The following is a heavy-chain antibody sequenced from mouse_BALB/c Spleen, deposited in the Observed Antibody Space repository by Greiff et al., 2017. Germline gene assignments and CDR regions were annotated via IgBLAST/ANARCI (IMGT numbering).Heavy chain of an antibody. V-gene: IGHV2-2*02. J-gene: IGHJ4*01. CDR3: ARLGITYYAMDY. CDR2: IWSGGST. D-gene: IGHD4-1*01. CDR1: GFSLTSYG. Sequence: VHLVESGPGLVQPSQSLSITCTVSGFSLTSYGVHWVRQSPGKGLEWLGVIWSGGSTDYNAAFISRLSISKDNSKSQVFFKMNSLQANDTAIYYCARLGITYYAMDYWGQGTSVTVSS.